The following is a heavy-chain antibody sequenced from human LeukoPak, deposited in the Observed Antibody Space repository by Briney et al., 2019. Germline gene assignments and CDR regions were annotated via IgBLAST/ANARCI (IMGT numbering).Heavy chain of an antibody. J-gene: IGHJ4*02. V-gene: IGHV4-61*02. D-gene: IGHD5-24*01. CDR3: ASCRDGYNFDY. CDR2: IYTSGST. Sequence: SETLSLTRTVSGGSISSGSYYWSWIRQPAGKGLEWIGRIYTSGSTNYNPSLKSRVTISVDTSKNQFSLKLSSVTAADTAVYYCASCRDGYNFDYWGQGTLVTVSS. CDR1: GGSISSGSYY.